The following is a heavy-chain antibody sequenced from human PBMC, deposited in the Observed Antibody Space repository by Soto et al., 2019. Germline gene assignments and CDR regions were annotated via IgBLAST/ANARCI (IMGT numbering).Heavy chain of an antibody. J-gene: IGHJ4*02. V-gene: IGHV3-48*01. CDR2: INSTGTIK. CDR1: GFTFSTYS. D-gene: IGHD2-2*01. Sequence: LRLSCAASGFTFSTYSMNWVRQAPGKGLEWVSYINSTGTIKYYAGSVKGRFTISRDNAKNSLYLQMNSLRAEDTAVYYCARMSSSISPGCWGQGTLVTVSS. CDR3: ARMSSSISPGC.